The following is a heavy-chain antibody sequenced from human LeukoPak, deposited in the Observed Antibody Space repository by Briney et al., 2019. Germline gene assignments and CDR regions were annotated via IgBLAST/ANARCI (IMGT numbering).Heavy chain of an antibody. D-gene: IGHD1-1*01. CDR1: GYSFTGYW. CDR2: IYPADSDS. V-gene: IGHV5-51*01. CDR3: ARHTGSTGAFDI. J-gene: IGHJ3*02. Sequence: GESLKISCKGSGYSFTGYWIGWVRQMPGKGPEWMGMIYPADSDSRYSPSFQGQVTISADKSINTAYLQWSSLKASDTAMYYCARHTGSTGAFDIWGQRTMVTVSS.